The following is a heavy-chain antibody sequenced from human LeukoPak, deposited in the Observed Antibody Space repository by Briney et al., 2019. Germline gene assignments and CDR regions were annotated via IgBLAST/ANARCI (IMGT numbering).Heavy chain of an antibody. V-gene: IGHV3-30*02. CDR1: GFTFSSYG. CDR2: IRYDGSNK. Sequence: GGSLRLSCAASGFTFSSYGMHWVRQAPGKGLEWVAFIRYDGSNKYYADSVKGRFTISRDNSKNTLYLQMNSLRAEDTDVYYCAKEEFCSGGSCYPDYWGQGTLVTVSS. CDR3: AKEEFCSGGSCYPDY. D-gene: IGHD2-15*01. J-gene: IGHJ4*02.